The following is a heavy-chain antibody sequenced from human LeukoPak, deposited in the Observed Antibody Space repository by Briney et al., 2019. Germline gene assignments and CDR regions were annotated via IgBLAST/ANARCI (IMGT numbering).Heavy chain of an antibody. J-gene: IGHJ4*02. CDR3: AKELPLYYYDSSGPN. Sequence: PGGTLRLSCAASGFSFSSDGMSWVRQAPGKGLEWVSAINGSGGSTYYADSVKGRFTISRDNSKNTLYLQMNSLRAEDTAVYYCAKELPLYYYDSSGPNWGQGTLVTVSS. D-gene: IGHD3-22*01. CDR1: GFSFSSDG. CDR2: INGSGGST. V-gene: IGHV3-23*01.